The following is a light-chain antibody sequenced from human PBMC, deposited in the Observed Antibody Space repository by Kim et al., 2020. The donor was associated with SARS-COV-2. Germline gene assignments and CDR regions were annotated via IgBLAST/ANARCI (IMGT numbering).Light chain of an antibody. Sequence: ETVMTQSPVTLSVSPGERATLSCRASQSVGSNLAWYQQNPGQAPRFLIYGASTRATGIPARFSGSGSGTEFTLTISSLQSEDFAVYHCQQYNTWPLTFGGGTKLEI. J-gene: IGKJ4*01. CDR3: QQYNTWPLT. V-gene: IGKV3-15*01. CDR2: GAS. CDR1: QSVGSN.